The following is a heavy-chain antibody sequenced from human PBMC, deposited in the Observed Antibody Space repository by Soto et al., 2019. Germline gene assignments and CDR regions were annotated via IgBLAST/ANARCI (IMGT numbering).Heavy chain of an antibody. V-gene: IGHV1-69*06. D-gene: IGHD4-17*01. CDR2: IIPIFGTA. Sequence: QVQLVQSGAEVKKPGSSVKVSCKASGGTFSSYAISWVRQAPGQGLEWMGGIIPIFGTANYAQKFQGRVTITADKSTSTAYRELSSLRSEDTAVYYCARAEYGDYVWGYYYYGMDVWGQGTTVTVSS. CDR3: ARAEYGDYVWGYYYYGMDV. J-gene: IGHJ6*02. CDR1: GGTFSSYA.